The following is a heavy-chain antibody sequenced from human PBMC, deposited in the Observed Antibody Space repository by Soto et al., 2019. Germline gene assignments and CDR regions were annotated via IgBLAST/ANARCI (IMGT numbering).Heavy chain of an antibody. CDR3: VRGDPLGYYKGQLILFAP. Sequence: SETLSLTCTVSGCSISSYYWSWIRQPPGKGLEWIGYIYYSGSTNYNPSLKSRVTISVDTSKNQFSLKLSSVTAADTAVYYCVRGDPLGYYKGQLILFAPWGQGTLVTVSP. D-gene: IGHD6-13*01. CDR1: GCSISSYY. CDR2: IYYSGST. J-gene: IGHJ5*02. V-gene: IGHV4-59*01.